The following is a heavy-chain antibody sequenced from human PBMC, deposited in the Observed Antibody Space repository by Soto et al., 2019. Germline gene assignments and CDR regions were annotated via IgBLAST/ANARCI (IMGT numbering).Heavy chain of an antibody. Sequence: EVQLLESGGGLVQPGGSLRLSCAASGFTFSPYAMSWVRQAPGKGLEWVSSISGSGGSTNYADSVKGRFTVSRDNSKSTLSLQMNSLREEDTAIYYCAKGLRRLLRTQYYYGLDVWGRGTTVTVSS. CDR1: GFTFSPYA. D-gene: IGHD3-10*01. V-gene: IGHV3-23*01. CDR3: AKGLRRLLRTQYYYGLDV. CDR2: ISGSGGST. J-gene: IGHJ6*02.